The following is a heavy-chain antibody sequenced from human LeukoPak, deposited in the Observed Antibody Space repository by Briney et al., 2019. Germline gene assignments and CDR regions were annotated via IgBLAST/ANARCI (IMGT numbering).Heavy chain of an antibody. CDR1: GFTFSSYA. CDR2: ISYDGSNK. V-gene: IGHV3-30-3*01. CDR3: ARDGGFGELLPDY. D-gene: IGHD3-10*01. Sequence: GRSLRLSCAASGFTFSSYAMHWVRQAPGKGLEWVAVISYDGSNKYYADSVKGRFTISRDNSKNTLYLQMNSLRAEDTAVYYCARDGGFGELLPDYWGQGTLVTVSS. J-gene: IGHJ4*02.